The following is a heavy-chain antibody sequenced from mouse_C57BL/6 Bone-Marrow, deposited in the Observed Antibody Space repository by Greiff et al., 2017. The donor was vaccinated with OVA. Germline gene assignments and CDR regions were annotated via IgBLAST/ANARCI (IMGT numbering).Heavy chain of an antibody. CDR2: ISNLAYSI. J-gene: IGHJ1*03. D-gene: IGHD1-1*01. CDR1: GFTFSDYG. Sequence: EVKLQESGGGLVQPGGSLKLSCAASGFTFSDYGMAWVRQAPRKGPEWVAFISNLAYSIYYADTVTGRFTISRENAKNTLYLEMSSLRSEDTAMYYCARRGTTVVAHWYFDVWGTGTTVTVSS. V-gene: IGHV5-15*01. CDR3: ARRGTTVVAHWYFDV.